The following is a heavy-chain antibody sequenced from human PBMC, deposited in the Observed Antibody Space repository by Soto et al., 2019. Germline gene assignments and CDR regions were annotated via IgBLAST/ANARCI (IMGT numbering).Heavy chain of an antibody. Sequence: EVQLVESGGGLVQPGGSLRLSCAASGFTFSGYWMSWVRQAPGKGLEWVANIKQDGSEQFYVDSVKGRFSISRDNAKNSLYLQMNSLRAEDTAVYYCAREAVWGQGTTVTVSS. J-gene: IGHJ6*02. CDR1: GFTFSGYW. V-gene: IGHV3-7*05. CDR3: AREAV. CDR2: IKQDGSEQ.